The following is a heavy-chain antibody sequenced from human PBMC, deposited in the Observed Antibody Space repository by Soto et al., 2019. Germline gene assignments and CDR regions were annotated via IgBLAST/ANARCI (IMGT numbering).Heavy chain of an antibody. Sequence: PSETLSLTCTVSGGSISSYYWSWIRQPPGKGLEWIGYIYYSGSTNYNPSLKSRVTISVDTSKNQFSLKLSSVTAADTAVYYCARVMTTVTPLGYYYYMDVWGKGTTVTVSS. J-gene: IGHJ6*03. CDR1: GGSISSYY. D-gene: IGHD4-17*01. CDR2: IYYSGST. V-gene: IGHV4-59*01. CDR3: ARVMTTVTPLGYYYYMDV.